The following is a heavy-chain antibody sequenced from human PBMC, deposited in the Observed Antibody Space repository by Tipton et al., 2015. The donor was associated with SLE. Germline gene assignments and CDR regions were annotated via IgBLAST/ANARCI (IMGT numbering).Heavy chain of an antibody. V-gene: IGHV4-39*07. Sequence: TLSLTCSVSGVSLDNTIYYWAWIRQPPGKGLEWIGTIYYSGNAYYNPSLKSRVAISIDTSRNQFSLMVNSVTAADTAVYYCARLPDYLDHWGQGALVTVSS. CDR1: GVSLDNTIYY. CDR2: IYYSGNA. J-gene: IGHJ4*02. CDR3: ARLPDYLDH.